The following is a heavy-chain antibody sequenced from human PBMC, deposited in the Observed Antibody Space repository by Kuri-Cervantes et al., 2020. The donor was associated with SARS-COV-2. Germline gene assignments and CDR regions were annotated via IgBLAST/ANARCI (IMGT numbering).Heavy chain of an antibody. V-gene: IGHV3-21*01. Sequence: GGSLRLSCAASGFTSSSYSMNWVRQAPGKGLEWVSSISSSSSYIYYADSVKGRFTISRDNAKNSLYLQMNSLRAEDTAVYYCARRIRGYSNDYPFDYWGQGTLVTVSS. CDR2: ISSSSSYI. CDR3: ARRIRGYSNDYPFDY. J-gene: IGHJ4*02. CDR1: GFTSSSYS. D-gene: IGHD4-11*01.